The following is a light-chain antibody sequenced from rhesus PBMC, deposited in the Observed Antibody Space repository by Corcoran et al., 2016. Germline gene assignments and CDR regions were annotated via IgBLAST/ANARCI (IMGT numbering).Light chain of an antibody. Sequence: DIQMTQSPSSLSASVGDTVTITCRASQPITSYLNWFKQKPGKAPKLLIYAASRLESGVPSRVSGSGAWTECALTISSLQPEDFAAYYCLQHSSYPFSFGQGTKVEIE. CDR1: QPITSY. CDR2: AAS. J-gene: IGKJ2*01. CDR3: LQHSSYPFS. V-gene: IGKV1-28*01.